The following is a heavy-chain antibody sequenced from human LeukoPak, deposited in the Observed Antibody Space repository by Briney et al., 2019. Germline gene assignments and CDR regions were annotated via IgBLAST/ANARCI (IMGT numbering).Heavy chain of an antibody. V-gene: IGHV3-74*01. CDR3: ARAGRHYGDLGSFDY. Sequence: GGSLRLSCATSGFSFSGYYMYWVRQAPGKGLVWLSRINTDGSNTDYADSVKGRFTISRDNAKNSLYLQMNSLRAEDTAVYYCARAGRHYGDLGSFDYWGQGTLVTVSS. CDR1: GFSFSGYY. D-gene: IGHD4-17*01. J-gene: IGHJ4*02. CDR2: INTDGSNT.